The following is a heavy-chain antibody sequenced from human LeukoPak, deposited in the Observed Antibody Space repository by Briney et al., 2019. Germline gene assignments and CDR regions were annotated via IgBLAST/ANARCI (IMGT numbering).Heavy chain of an antibody. V-gene: IGHV1-18*01. Sequence: ASVKVSCKASGYTFTTYDINWVRQAPGQGLEWMGWISGYNARTYYAQKFQGRVTMTTDTSTSTAYMQLRSLRSDDTAVYYCARAQGEDYYGSHWGQGTLVSVSS. CDR2: ISGYNART. D-gene: IGHD3-10*01. CDR3: ARAQGEDYYGSH. CDR1: GYTFTTYD. J-gene: IGHJ4*02.